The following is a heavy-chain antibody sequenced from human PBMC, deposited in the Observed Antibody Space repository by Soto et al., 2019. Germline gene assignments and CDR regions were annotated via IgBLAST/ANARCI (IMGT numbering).Heavy chain of an antibody. CDR1: GYTFTSYA. CDR3: ARWPDGYYYYGMDV. Sequence: QVQLVQSGAEVKKPGASVKVSCKASGYTFTSYAINGVRQATGQGLEWMGWMNPNSGNTGYAQQFQGRVTMTRNTYRSTADMELSSLRSEDTAVYYCARWPDGYYYYGMDVWGPGTTVTVSS. V-gene: IGHV1-8*01. J-gene: IGHJ6*02. CDR2: MNPNSGNT.